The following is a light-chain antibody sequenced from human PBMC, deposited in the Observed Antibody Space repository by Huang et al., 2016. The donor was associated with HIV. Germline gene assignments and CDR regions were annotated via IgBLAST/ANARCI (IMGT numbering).Light chain of an antibody. CDR2: GAS. V-gene: IGKV1-39*01. CDR1: ETITNY. J-gene: IGKJ4*01. Sequence: DIQMTQSPSSLSASVGDRVTITCRTNETITNYLNWYQQKPGKAPNLLIYGASSLQSGVPSRFIVSGSGTDFTLTISSLQPEDFATYYCQQSFSTLTFGGGTKVEIK. CDR3: QQSFSTLT.